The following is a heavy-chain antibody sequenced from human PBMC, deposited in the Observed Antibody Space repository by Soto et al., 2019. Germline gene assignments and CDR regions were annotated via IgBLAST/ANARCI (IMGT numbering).Heavy chain of an antibody. CDR2: SYSSGNT. D-gene: IGHD7-27*01. CDR3: ARLLGRPFGMDV. CDR1: GGSTSSNEYY. Sequence: QLQLQESGPGLVKASETLALTCSVSGGSTSSNEYYWAWIRQPPGKGLEWIAASYSSGNTYYNASLKSRVTVSIDASNNLVFLKLTSVPARDTAVYYCARLLGRPFGMDVWGQGTMVTFS. J-gene: IGHJ6*02. V-gene: IGHV4-39*01.